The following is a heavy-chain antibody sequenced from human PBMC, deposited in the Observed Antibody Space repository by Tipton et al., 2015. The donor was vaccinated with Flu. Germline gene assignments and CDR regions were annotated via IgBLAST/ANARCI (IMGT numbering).Heavy chain of an antibody. CDR1: GGSFSGYY. Sequence: TLSLTCAVYGGSFSGYYWSWIRQPPGKGLEWIGEITHSGGTNYNPSLKSRVTMSVDTSKNQFSLKLSSVTVADTAVYYCARDYLLGDLSFFDNWGQGTLVTVSS. CDR3: ARDYLLGDLSFFDN. V-gene: IGHV4-34*01. CDR2: ITHSGGT. D-gene: IGHD3-16*02. J-gene: IGHJ4*02.